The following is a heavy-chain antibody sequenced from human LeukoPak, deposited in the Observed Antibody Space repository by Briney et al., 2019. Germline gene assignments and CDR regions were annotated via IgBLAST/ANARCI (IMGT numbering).Heavy chain of an antibody. D-gene: IGHD2-15*01. CDR1: GYSISGGYY. CDR3: ARLGSRYNWFDR. J-gene: IGHJ5*02. V-gene: IGHV4-38-2*01. Sequence: PSETLSLTCAVSGYSISGGYYWGWIRPPPGRGLEWIGIIYHSGSTYYNPSLKSRVTISVDTSKNQFSLKLSSVTAADTAVYYCARLGSRYNWFDRWGQGTLVTVSS. CDR2: IYHSGST.